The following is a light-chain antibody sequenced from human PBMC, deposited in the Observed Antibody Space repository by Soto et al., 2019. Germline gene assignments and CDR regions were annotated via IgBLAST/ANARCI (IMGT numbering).Light chain of an antibody. CDR2: GVA. V-gene: IGLV2-14*01. CDR1: TSDIGAYNF. J-gene: IGLJ3*02. Sequence: QSALTQPASVSGSPGQSITISCTGTTSDIGAYNFVSWYQHHPDKAPKLIIYGVANRPSGVSNRFSGSKSANTASLTISGLQTEDEAHYYCQSYDSSLSVWMFGGGTKLTVL. CDR3: QSYDSSLSVWM.